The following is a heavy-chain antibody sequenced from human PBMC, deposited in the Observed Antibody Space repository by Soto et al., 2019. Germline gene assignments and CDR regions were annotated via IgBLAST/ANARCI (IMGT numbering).Heavy chain of an antibody. V-gene: IGHV4-59*01. CDR2: IYYSGST. D-gene: IGHD2-2*01. Sequence: TSETLSLTCTVSGGSLSSYYWSWIRQPPGKGLEWIGYIYYSGSTNYNLSLKSRVTISVDTSKKQFSLKLSSVTAADTAVYYCARDETGAYCSSTSCKNWFDPWGQGTLVTVSS. CDR3: ARDETGAYCSSTSCKNWFDP. CDR1: GGSLSSYY. J-gene: IGHJ5*02.